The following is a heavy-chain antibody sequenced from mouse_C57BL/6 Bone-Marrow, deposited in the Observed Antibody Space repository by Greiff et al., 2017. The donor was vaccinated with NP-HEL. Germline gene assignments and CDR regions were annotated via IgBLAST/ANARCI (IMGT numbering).Heavy chain of an antibody. J-gene: IGHJ3*01. CDR3: AYYGWFAY. CDR1: GYSITSGYY. Sequence: EVQLQESGPGLVKPSHSLSLTCSVTGYSITSGYYWNWIRQFPGNKLEWMGYISYDGSNNYNPSLKNRISITRDTSKNQFFLKLNSVTTEDTATYYCAYYGWFAYWGQGTLVTVSA. D-gene: IGHD1-1*01. CDR2: ISYDGSN. V-gene: IGHV3-6*01.